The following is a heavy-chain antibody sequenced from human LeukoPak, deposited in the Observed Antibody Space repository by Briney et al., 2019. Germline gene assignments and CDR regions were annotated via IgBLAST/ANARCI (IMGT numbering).Heavy chain of an antibody. CDR1: GFTFDDYA. CDR3: TRVHFGGNSGFDY. V-gene: IGHV3-20*04. CDR2: INWNGGST. Sequence: PGRSLRLSCAASGFTFDDYAMHWVRQVPGKGLEWVSGINWNGGSTGYADSVKGRFTISRDNAKNSLYLQMNSLRAEDTALYYCTRVHFGGNSGFDYWGQGTLVTVSS. D-gene: IGHD4-23*01. J-gene: IGHJ4*02.